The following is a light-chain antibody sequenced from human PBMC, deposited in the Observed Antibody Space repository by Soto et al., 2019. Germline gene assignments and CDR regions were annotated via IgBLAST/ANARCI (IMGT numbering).Light chain of an antibody. CDR1: QTINSNY. CDR3: QHYGVPPRFT. CDR2: GAS. Sequence: EIVLTQSPGTLSLSPGERATLACRTSQTINSNYLAWYQQKVGQAPRLLIHGASSRATGIPDRFSGSGSGTDFTLTISKLEPEDFAVYYCQHYGVPPRFTFGPGTKVDI. V-gene: IGKV3-20*01. J-gene: IGKJ3*01.